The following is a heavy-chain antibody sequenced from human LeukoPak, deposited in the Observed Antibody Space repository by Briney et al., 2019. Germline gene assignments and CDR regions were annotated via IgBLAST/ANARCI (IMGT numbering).Heavy chain of an antibody. Sequence: ASVQVSCLASGYTLTSYGMSRVRQAPGPGIEWLGWISAYNGNTNYPQKFQGRDAMTPDTTPSTDYMELRSLRSDDTAVYYCARELLVNPNRLPSDPWGQGTLVTVSS. J-gene: IGHJ5*02. D-gene: IGHD3-9*01. CDR3: ARELLVNPNRLPSDP. V-gene: IGHV1-18*01. CDR1: GYTLTSYG. CDR2: ISAYNGNT.